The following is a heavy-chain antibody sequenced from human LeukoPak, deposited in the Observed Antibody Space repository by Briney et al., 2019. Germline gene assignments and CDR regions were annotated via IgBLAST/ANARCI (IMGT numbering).Heavy chain of an antibody. D-gene: IGHD3-10*01. V-gene: IGHV5-51*01. CDR3: AGTMYYCGSGSENEPFDY. CDR2: IYPGDSDA. CDR1: GYSFTSYW. J-gene: IGHJ4*02. Sequence: GESLKISCKGSGYSFTSYWIGWVRQMPGKGLEWMGIIYPGDSDARYSPSFQGQVTISADKSISTAYLQWSSLEASDTAMYYCAGTMYYCGSGSENEPFDYWGQGTLVTVSS.